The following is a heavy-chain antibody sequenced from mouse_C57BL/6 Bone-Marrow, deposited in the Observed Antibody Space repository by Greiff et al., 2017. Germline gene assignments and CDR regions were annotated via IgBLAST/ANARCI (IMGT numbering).Heavy chain of an antibody. Sequence: EVKLMESEGGLVQPGSSMKLSCTASGFTFSDYYMAWVRQVPERGLEWVANINYNGSSTYNLDPLKSRFIISRDNAKNILYLQMSSLKSEDTATYYCASHYGSSYFYAMDYWGQGTSVTVSS. D-gene: IGHD1-1*01. CDR1: GFTFSDYY. CDR3: ASHYGSSYFYAMDY. CDR2: INYNGSST. V-gene: IGHV5-16*01. J-gene: IGHJ4*01.